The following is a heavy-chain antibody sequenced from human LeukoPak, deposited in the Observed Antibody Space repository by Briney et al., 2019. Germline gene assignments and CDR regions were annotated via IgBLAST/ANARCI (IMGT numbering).Heavy chain of an antibody. CDR2: MNPNSGNT. CDR1: GYTFTSYD. CDR3: ASGQFDTAMDD. V-gene: IGHV1-8*01. Sequence: EASVTVSFKASGYTFTSYDINWVRQATGQGFEWMGWMNPNSGNTGYAQKFQGRVTMTRNTSISTAYMELSSLRSEDTAVYYCASGQFDTAMDDWGQGTLVTVSS. D-gene: IGHD5-18*01. J-gene: IGHJ4*02.